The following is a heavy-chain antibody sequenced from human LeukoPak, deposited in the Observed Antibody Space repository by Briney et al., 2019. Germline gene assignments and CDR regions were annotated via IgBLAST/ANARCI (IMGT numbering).Heavy chain of an antibody. CDR3: ARVSRSESGIY. CDR2: IYSGGNT. Sequence: PGRSLRLSCAASGFTVSTNYMSWVRQAPGRGLEWVSIIYSGGNTYYADSVKGRFTISRDNAKNSLYLQMNSLRAEDTAVYYCARVSRSESGIYWGQGTLVTVSS. CDR1: GFTVSTNY. D-gene: IGHD3-3*01. J-gene: IGHJ4*02. V-gene: IGHV3-53*01.